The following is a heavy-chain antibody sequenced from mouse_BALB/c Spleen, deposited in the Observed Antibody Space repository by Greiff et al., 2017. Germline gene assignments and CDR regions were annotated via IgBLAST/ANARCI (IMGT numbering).Heavy chain of an antibody. Sequence: EVQLKESGPELVKPGASVKISCKASGYSFTGYFMNWVMQSHGKSLEWIGRINPYNGDTFYNQKFKGKATLTVDKSSSTAHMELRSLASEDSAVYYCARSGWGNYVYFDYWGQGTTLTVSS. J-gene: IGHJ2*01. CDR1: GYSFTGYF. V-gene: IGHV1-20*02. D-gene: IGHD2-1*01. CDR3: ARSGWGNYVYFDY. CDR2: INPYNGDT.